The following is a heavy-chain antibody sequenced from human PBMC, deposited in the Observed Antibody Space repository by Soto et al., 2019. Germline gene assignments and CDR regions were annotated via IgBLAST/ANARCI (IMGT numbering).Heavy chain of an antibody. CDR2: IGADGDT. D-gene: IGHD2-2*01. Sequence: EVQLVESGGGLVKTGGSLRLSCEGSGFSFSSYDMHWVRQAAGKRLEWVAAIGADGDTYYSDSVKGRLTISRENTKNSLYLQMNSLRTGDTGVYHCAKASLYYYYGMDVWGQGTMVTVSS. V-gene: IGHV3-13*01. CDR1: GFSFSSYD. CDR3: AKASLYYYYGMDV. J-gene: IGHJ6*02.